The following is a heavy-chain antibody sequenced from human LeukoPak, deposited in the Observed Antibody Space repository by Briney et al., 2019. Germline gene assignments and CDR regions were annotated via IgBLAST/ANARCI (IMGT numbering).Heavy chain of an antibody. J-gene: IGHJ4*02. CDR1: GGSFSGYY. CDR2: INHSGST. D-gene: IGHD1-20*01. Sequence: SETLSLTCAVYGGSFSGYYWSWIRRPPGKGLEWIGEINHSGSTNYNPSLKSRVTISVDTSKNQFSLKLSSATAADTAVYYCARSHNWNDFGYWGQGTLVTVSS. V-gene: IGHV4-34*01. CDR3: ARSHNWNDFGY.